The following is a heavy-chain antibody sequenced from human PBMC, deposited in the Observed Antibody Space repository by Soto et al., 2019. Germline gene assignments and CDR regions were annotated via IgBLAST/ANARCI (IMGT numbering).Heavy chain of an antibody. CDR2: INHSGST. Sequence: SETLSLTCAVYGGSFSGYYWSWIRQPPGKGLEWIGEINHSGSTNYNPSLKSRVTISVDTSKNQFSLKLSSVTAADTAVYYCARATYYDFWSGYHRGLGFDYWGQGTLVTVSS. J-gene: IGHJ4*02. CDR3: ARATYYDFWSGYHRGLGFDY. CDR1: GGSFSGYY. V-gene: IGHV4-34*01. D-gene: IGHD3-3*01.